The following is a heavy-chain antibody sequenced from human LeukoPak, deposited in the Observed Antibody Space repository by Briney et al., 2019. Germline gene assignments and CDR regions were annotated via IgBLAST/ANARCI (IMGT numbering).Heavy chain of an antibody. V-gene: IGHV1-69*04. CDR2: IIPILGIA. CDR1: GGTFSSYA. J-gene: IGHJ4*02. CDR3: ARAYCSGGSCYPFDY. Sequence: SVKVSCKASGGTFSSYAISWVRQAPGQGLEWMGRIIPILGIANYAQKFQGRVTITADKSTSTAYMELSSLRSEDTAVYYCARAYCSGGSCYPFDYWGQGALVTVSS. D-gene: IGHD2-15*01.